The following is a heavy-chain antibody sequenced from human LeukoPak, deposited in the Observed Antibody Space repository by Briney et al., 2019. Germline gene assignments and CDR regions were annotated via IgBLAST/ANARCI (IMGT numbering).Heavy chain of an antibody. V-gene: IGHV3-30*04. CDR3: ARQDSGRYIRPFDY. CDR1: GFTFSSYA. Sequence: WGSLRLSSAASGFTFSSYAMHWVRQAPGKGLEWVAVISYDGTIKYYADSVKGRFTISRDNSKNTLYLQMNSLRAEDTAVYYCARQDSGRYIRPFDYWGQGTLVTVSS. J-gene: IGHJ4*02. D-gene: IGHD3-10*01. CDR2: ISYDGTIK.